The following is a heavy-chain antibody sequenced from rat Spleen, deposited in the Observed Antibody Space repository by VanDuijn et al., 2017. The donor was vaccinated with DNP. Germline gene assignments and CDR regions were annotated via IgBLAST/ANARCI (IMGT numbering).Heavy chain of an antibody. CDR2: ISTSGSRA. D-gene: IGHD1-4*01. CDR1: GFSFSNYY. V-gene: IGHV5-25*01. Sequence: EVQLVESGGGLVQPGGSLKLSCVASGFSFSNYYMAWVRQAPKRGLEWVATISTSGSRAYYPDSVKGRFTISRDDAKSSLYLQMNSLKSEDTATYYCARSRLPGYYPFACWGQGTLVTVSS. CDR3: ARSRLPGYYPFAC. J-gene: IGHJ3*01.